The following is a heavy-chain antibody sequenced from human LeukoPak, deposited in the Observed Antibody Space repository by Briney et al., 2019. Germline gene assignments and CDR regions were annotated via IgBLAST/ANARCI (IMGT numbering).Heavy chain of an antibody. CDR1: GFTFNSYW. J-gene: IGHJ4*02. V-gene: IGHV3-7*03. CDR2: IKQDGSDK. CDR3: ARYNSAWKTDDY. Sequence: GGSLRLSCAASGFTFNSYWMTWVRQAPGKGLGWVADIKQDGSDKYYAGSVKGRFTISRDNAKNSLYLQMNSLRAEDTAVYFCARYNSAWKTDDYWGRGTLVTVSS. D-gene: IGHD6-19*01.